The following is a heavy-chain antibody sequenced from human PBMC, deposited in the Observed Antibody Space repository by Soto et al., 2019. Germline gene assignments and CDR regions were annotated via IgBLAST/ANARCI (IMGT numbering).Heavy chain of an antibody. CDR2: IYYSGST. D-gene: IGHD5-18*01. CDR3: AREPADVDTAMDP. J-gene: IGHJ5*02. Sequence: PSETLSLTCTVSGGSISSYYWSWIRQPPGKGLEWIGYIYYSGSTYYNPSLKSRVTISVDTSKNQFSLKPSSVTAADTAVYYCAREPADVDTAMDPWSQGTLVTVSS. CDR1: GGSISSYY. V-gene: IGHV4-59*12.